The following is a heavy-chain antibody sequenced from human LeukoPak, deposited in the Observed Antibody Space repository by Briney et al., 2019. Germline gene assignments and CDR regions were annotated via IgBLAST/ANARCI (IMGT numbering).Heavy chain of an antibody. J-gene: IGHJ4*02. V-gene: IGHV3-64D*09. CDR2: ISSDGVTT. CDR3: VKAMATYGYRVPFGY. Sequence: GGSLRLSCSASGFTFSNYAMHWVRQAPGKGLEYVSAISSDGVTTYYADSVKGRFTISRDNSKNTLYLQMSSLRAEDTAVYYCVKAMATYGYRVPFGYWGQGTLVTVSS. CDR1: GFTFSNYA. D-gene: IGHD5-18*01.